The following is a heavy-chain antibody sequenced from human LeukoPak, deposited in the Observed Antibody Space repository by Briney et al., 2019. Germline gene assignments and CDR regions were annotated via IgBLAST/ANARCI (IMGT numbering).Heavy chain of an antibody. J-gene: IGHJ3*02. D-gene: IGHD2-2*01. CDR2: MRYYGSNK. V-gene: IGHV3-30*02. CDR1: GFTFSSYR. CDR3: AKDGVVYCSSTSCYQQDAFVI. Sequence: GGPLTLFCTASGFTFSSYRMQWVRQSTAKGLEGVAFMRYYGSNKNYADSVKGRFTISRDNSKNTLYLKMNSLRAEDTAVYYCAKDGVVYCSSTSCYQQDAFVIWGQGTMVTVSS.